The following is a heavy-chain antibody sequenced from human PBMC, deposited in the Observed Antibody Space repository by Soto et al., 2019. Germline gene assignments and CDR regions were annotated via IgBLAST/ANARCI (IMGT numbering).Heavy chain of an antibody. V-gene: IGHV1-69*01. CDR2: ITPISDSA. J-gene: IGHJ4*02. CDR1: GGSFHSSA. CDR3: SIAPNSNHQLATY. Sequence: QVQLVQSGAEVKTPGSSVKVSCKVSGGSFHSSAINWLRQAPGQGLEWMGGITPISDSANYAQNFQGRVTITAGVYTTPASMEVKSLTSEDPAVFYCSIAPNSNHQLATYWRQGALVTVSS. D-gene: IGHD1-1*01.